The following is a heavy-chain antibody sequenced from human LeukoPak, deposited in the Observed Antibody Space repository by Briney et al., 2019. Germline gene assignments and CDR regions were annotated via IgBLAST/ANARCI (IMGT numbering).Heavy chain of an antibody. V-gene: IGHV3-66*01. CDR2: IYSGGST. D-gene: IGHD3-3*01. CDR1: AFTFSSYG. J-gene: IGHJ6*04. Sequence: PGGSLRLSCAASAFTFSSYGMSWVRQAPGKGLEWVSVIYSGGSTYYADSVKGRFTISRDNSKNTLYLQMNSLRAEDTAVYYCARGPVTIFGAPDVWGKGTTVTVSS. CDR3: ARGPVTIFGAPDV.